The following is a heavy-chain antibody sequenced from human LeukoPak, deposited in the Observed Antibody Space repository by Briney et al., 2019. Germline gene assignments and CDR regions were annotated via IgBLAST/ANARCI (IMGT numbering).Heavy chain of an antibody. V-gene: IGHV1-2*02. D-gene: IGHD2-15*01. CDR2: INPNSGGT. Sequence: GASVKVSCKASGYTFTGYYMYWVRQAPGQGLEWMGWINPNSGGTNYAQRFQGRVTMTRDTSISTVYMELSRLRSDDTAVYYCARDQDSEGYWGQGILVTVSS. CDR1: GYTFTGYY. J-gene: IGHJ4*02. CDR3: ARDQDSEGY.